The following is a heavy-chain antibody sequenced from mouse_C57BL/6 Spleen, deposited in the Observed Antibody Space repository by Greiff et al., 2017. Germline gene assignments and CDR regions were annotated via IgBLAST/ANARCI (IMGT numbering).Heavy chain of an antibody. CDR1: GYTFTSYW. CDR3: GRKRPLYAMDY. J-gene: IGHJ4*01. CDR2: IDPSDSYT. Sequence: QVQLKQPGAELVMPGASVKLSCKASGYTFTSYWMHWVKQRPGQGLEWIGEIDPSDSYTNYNQKFKGKSTLTVDNSSSTAFLQLSSLASDDSAVYYCGRKRPLYAMDYWGQGTSVTVSS. V-gene: IGHV1-69*01.